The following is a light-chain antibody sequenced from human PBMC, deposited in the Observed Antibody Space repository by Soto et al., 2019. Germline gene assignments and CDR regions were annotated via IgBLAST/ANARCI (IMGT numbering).Light chain of an antibody. CDR3: SSYTITSTYV. Sequence: QSVLTQPASVSGDPGQSITISCTGTSSDVGAFNYVCWYQHHPGTAPQLIIYDVSNRPSGISNRFSGSKSGNTASLSISGLQAEDEADYYCSSYTITSTYVFGTGTKVTVL. CDR2: DVS. J-gene: IGLJ1*01. CDR1: SSDVGAFNY. V-gene: IGLV2-14*03.